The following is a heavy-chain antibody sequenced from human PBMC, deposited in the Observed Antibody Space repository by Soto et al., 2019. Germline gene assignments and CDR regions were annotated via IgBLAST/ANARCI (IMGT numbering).Heavy chain of an antibody. Sequence: GGSLRLSCAASGFTLSSYAMSWVRQAPGKGLEWVSAISGSGGSTYYADSVKGRFTISRDNSKNTLYLQMNSLRAEDTAVYYCAKQRSGYDMRDFAYWGQGTLVTVSS. CDR3: AKQRSGYDMRDFAY. J-gene: IGHJ4*02. V-gene: IGHV3-23*01. D-gene: IGHD5-12*01. CDR1: GFTLSSYA. CDR2: ISGSGGST.